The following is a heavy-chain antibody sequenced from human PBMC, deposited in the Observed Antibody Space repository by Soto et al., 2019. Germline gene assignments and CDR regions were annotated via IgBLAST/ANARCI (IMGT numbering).Heavy chain of an antibody. D-gene: IGHD2-15*01. Sequence: LRLSCAASGFTFSSYAMHWVRQAPGKGLEWVAVISYDGSNKYYADSVKGRFTISRDNSKNTLYLQMNSLRAEDTAVYYCARDRGGYCSGGSCYSYGWFDPWGQGTLVTVSS. CDR1: GFTFSSYA. J-gene: IGHJ5*02. CDR3: ARDRGGYCSGGSCYSYGWFDP. V-gene: IGHV3-30-3*01. CDR2: ISYDGSNK.